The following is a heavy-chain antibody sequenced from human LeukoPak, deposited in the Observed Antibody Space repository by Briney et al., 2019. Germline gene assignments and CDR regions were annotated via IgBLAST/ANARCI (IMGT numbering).Heavy chain of an antibody. CDR2: INPSGGST. CDR1: GYTFTSYY. J-gene: IGHJ4*02. V-gene: IGHV1-46*03. CDR3: ARVQHYYDSSGSLYY. D-gene: IGHD3-22*01. Sequence: GASVKVSCKASGYTFTSYYMHWVRQAPGQGLEWMGIINPSGGSTSYAQKFQGRVTMTRDTSTSTVYMEQSSLRSEDTAVYYCARVQHYYDSSGSLYYWGQGTLVTVSS.